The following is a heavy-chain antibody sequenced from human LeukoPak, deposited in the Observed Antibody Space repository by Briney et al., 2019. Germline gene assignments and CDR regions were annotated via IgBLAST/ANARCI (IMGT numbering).Heavy chain of an antibody. CDR2: VFGGGGT. D-gene: IGHD3-22*01. CDR3: ARTYTNNAGYYLY. CDR1: GLSVSSTF. J-gene: IGHJ4*02. V-gene: IGHV3-53*01. Sequence: GGSLRLSCAASGLSVSSTFLSWVRQTPGKGLEWVSSVFGGGGTRYADSVMGRFTISRDNSKSTLYLQMNSLRAEDTAVYYCARTYTNNAGYYLYWGQGTLVTVSS.